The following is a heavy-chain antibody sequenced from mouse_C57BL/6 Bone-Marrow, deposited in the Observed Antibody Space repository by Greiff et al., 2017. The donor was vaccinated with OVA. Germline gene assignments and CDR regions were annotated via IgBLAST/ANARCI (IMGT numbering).Heavy chain of an antibody. V-gene: IGHV10-3*01. CDR2: IRSKSSNYAT. CDR3: VRDRDYYGSSPLGAMDY. J-gene: IGHJ4*01. Sequence: EVKVVESGGGLVQPKGSLKLSCAASGFTFNTYAMHWVRQAPGKGLEWVARIRSKSSNYATYYADSVKDRFTISRDDSQSMLYLQMNNLKTEDTAMYYCVRDRDYYGSSPLGAMDYWGQGTSVTVSS. CDR1: GFTFNTYA. D-gene: IGHD1-1*01.